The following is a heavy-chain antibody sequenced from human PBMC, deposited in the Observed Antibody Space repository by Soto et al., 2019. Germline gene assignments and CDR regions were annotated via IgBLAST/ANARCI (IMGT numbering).Heavy chain of an antibody. Sequence: GGSLRLSCVASGFGLSSYEMNWVRQAPGKGLEWISYISDSGNTIYYADSVQGRFTISRDIAKNSLFLQMDSLGAEDTAVYYCARVRYSGYEDGMDVWGQGTTVTVSS. CDR3: ARVRYSGYEDGMDV. J-gene: IGHJ6*02. V-gene: IGHV3-48*03. CDR1: GFGLSSYE. D-gene: IGHD5-12*01. CDR2: ISDSGNTI.